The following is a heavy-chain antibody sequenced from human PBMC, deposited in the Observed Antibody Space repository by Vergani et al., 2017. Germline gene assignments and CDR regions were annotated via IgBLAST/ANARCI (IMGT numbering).Heavy chain of an antibody. Sequence: QVQLQESCPGLVKPSQTLSLSCTVSGGPVRTSIGYYWTWIRQPAGKTLEWIGEIFSSGTTNYNPSFENRVTMSVDTSKNQFSLKLNSVTAADTAVYYCARGSRAEGGSGPDKWGQGTLVTVSS. CDR1: GGPVRTSIGYY. J-gene: IGHJ4*02. V-gene: IGHV4-61*02. CDR3: ARGSRAEGGSGPDK. CDR2: IFSSGTT. D-gene: IGHD6-13*01.